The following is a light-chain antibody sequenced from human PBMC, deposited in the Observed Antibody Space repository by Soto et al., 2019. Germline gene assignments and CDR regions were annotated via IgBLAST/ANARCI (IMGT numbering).Light chain of an antibody. V-gene: IGLV1-51*01. CDR1: SSNIGNNY. Sequence: QSVLTQPPSVSAAPGQKVTISCSGSSSNIGNNYVSWYQQVPGTAPKLLIYDNNKRPSGNPDRLSGSKSGTSATLGISGLQTGDEADYYCGTWDSSLSVHVFGTGTKV. CDR3: GTWDSSLSVHV. J-gene: IGLJ1*01. CDR2: DNN.